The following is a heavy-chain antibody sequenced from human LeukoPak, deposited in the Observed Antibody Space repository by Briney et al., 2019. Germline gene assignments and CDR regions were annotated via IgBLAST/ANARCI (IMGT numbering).Heavy chain of an antibody. CDR3: ARGAVIAAADEYYYGMDV. D-gene: IGHD6-13*01. V-gene: IGHV4-59*01. Sequence: SETLSLTCTVSGGSISSYYRSWIRQPPGKGLQWIGYIYYSGSTNYNPSLKSRVTISVDTSKNQFSLKLSSVIAADTAVYYCARGAVIAAADEYYYGMDVWGQGTTVTVSS. CDR1: GGSISSYY. J-gene: IGHJ6*02. CDR2: IYYSGST.